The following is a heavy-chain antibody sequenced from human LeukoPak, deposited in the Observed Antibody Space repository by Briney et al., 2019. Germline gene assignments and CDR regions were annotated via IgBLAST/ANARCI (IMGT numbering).Heavy chain of an antibody. D-gene: IGHD7-27*01. V-gene: IGHV3-33*06. CDR2: IWYDGSNK. CDR1: GFTFSSYG. Sequence: PGGSLRLSCAASGFTFSSYGMHWVRQAPGKGLEWVAVIWYDGSNKYYADSVKGRFTISRDNSKNTLYLQMNSLRAEDTAVYYCAKAGSNWGYFDYWGQGTLVTVSS. J-gene: IGHJ4*02. CDR3: AKAGSNWGYFDY.